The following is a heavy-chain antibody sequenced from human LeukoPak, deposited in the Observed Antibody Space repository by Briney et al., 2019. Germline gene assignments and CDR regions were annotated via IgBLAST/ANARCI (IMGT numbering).Heavy chain of an antibody. J-gene: IGHJ4*02. CDR2: ISYDGSNK. Sequence: GGSLRLSCAASGFTFSSYAMHWVRQAPGKGLEWVAVISYDGSNKYYADSVKGQFTISRDNSKNTLYLQMNSLRAEDTAVYYCAKDGCSGGSCTFDYWGQGTLVTVSS. CDR1: GFTFSSYA. CDR3: AKDGCSGGSCTFDY. D-gene: IGHD2-15*01. V-gene: IGHV3-30*04.